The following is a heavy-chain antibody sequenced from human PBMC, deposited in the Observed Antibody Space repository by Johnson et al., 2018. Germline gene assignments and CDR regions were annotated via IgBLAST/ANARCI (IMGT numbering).Heavy chain of an antibody. CDR3: ARDVGSGWSSDAFDI. CDR1: GFTFGDYS. CDR2: IYSGGST. D-gene: IGHD6-19*01. J-gene: IGHJ3*02. V-gene: IGHV3-NL1*01. Sequence: QVQLVESVGVVVRPGGSXRLSCAASGFTFGDYSMHWVRQAPGKGLEWVSVIYSGGSTYYADSVKGRFTISRDNSKNTLYLQMNSLRAEDPAVYYCARDVGSGWSSDAFDIWGQGTMVTVSS.